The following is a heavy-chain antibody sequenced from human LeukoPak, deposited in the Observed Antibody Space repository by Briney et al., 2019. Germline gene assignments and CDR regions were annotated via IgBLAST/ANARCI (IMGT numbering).Heavy chain of an antibody. Sequence: KPSETLSLTCTVSGGSISSSSYYWGWIRQPPGKGLEWIGSIYYSGSTYYNPSLKSRVTMSVDTSKNQFSLKLSSVTAADTAVYYCARSYYDFWSGYHYAFDIWGQGTMVTVSS. V-gene: IGHV4-39*01. D-gene: IGHD3-3*01. CDR1: GGSISSSSYY. J-gene: IGHJ3*02. CDR3: ARSYYDFWSGYHYAFDI. CDR2: IYYSGST.